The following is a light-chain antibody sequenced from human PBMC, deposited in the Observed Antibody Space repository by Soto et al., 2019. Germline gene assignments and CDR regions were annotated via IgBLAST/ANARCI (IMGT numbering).Light chain of an antibody. J-gene: IGLJ3*02. V-gene: IGLV2-14*01. CDR2: EVT. Sequence: QSALTQPASVSGSPGQSITISCTGTSSDIGDYNYVSWYQQHPGKVPKLMIYEVTNRPSGVSSRFSGSKSGNTASLTISGLQAEDEADYYCSSYTLSSGSYWMFGGGTKLTVL. CDR1: SSDIGDYNY. CDR3: SSYTLSSGSYWM.